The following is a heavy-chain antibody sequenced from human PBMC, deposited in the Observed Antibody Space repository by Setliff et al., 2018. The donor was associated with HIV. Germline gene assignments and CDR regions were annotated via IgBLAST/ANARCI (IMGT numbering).Heavy chain of an antibody. V-gene: IGHV3-11*04. D-gene: IGHD6-13*01. CDR2: ISSSTSTI. J-gene: IGHJ4*02. CDR1: GASFTNYY. Sequence: LSLTCAVYGASFTNYYWSWIRQPPGKGLEWVSYISSSTSTIYYADSVKGRFTISRDNAKNSLYLQMNSLRAEDTAVYYCATVWTAGSLFYWGQGTLVTVSS. CDR3: ATVWTAGSLFY.